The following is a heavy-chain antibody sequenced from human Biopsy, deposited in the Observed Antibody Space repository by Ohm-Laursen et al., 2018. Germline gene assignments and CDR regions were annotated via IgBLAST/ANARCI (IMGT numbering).Heavy chain of an antibody. CDR3: ASVVLGPTNDAFDL. CDR1: GDSVTKYY. V-gene: IGHV4-59*02. CDR2: IYYSVMT. Sequence: TLSLTCTVSGDSVTKYYWSWIRQPPGKGLKWIGHIYYSVMTNYNPSLQSRVSISVDTSRNQVSLTLSSVTAADTAMYYCASVVLGPTNDAFDLWGQGTMVVVSS. D-gene: IGHD3-22*01. J-gene: IGHJ3*01.